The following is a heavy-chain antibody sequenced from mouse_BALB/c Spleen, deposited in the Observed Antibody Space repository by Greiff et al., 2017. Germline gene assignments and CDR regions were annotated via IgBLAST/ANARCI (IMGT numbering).Heavy chain of an antibody. V-gene: IGHV5-6-5*01. Sequence: EVMLVESGGGLVKPGGSLKLSCAASGFTFSSYAMSWVRQTPEKRLEWVASISSGGSTYYPDSVKGRFTISRDNARNILYLQMSSLRSEDTAMYYCARGGYGSSYGYYAMDYWGQGTSVTVSS. CDR1: GFTFSSYA. CDR2: ISSGGST. J-gene: IGHJ4*01. D-gene: IGHD1-1*01. CDR3: ARGGYGSSYGYYAMDY.